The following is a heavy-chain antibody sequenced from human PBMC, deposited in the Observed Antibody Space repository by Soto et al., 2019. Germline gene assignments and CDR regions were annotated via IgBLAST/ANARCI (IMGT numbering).Heavy chain of an antibody. D-gene: IGHD2-21*02. J-gene: IGHJ4*02. CDR2: IYYTGTT. CDR1: GGSMSSYY. V-gene: IGHV4-59*08. CDR3: ASLGGYYQAFDQ. Sequence: PSETLSLTCIVSGGSMSSYYWGWFRQPPGKGLEWIGYIYYTGTTTYHPSLKSRVTISIDTSRNQFSLKLNSVTAADTAVYYCASLGGYYQAFDQRGQGSLVTVS.